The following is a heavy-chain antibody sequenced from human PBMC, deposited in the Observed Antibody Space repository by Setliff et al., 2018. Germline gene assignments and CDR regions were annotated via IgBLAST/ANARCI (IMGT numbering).Heavy chain of an antibody. J-gene: IGHJ3*02. V-gene: IGHV4-39*07. Sequence: SETLSLTCTVPGGSISSISYYWGWIRQPPGKGLEWIGTVYDSGTTYFNPSFKSRVTMSMDTSNSQFSLKLSSVTAADTAIYYCARDASASDGRNAFDIWGQGTMVTVSS. D-gene: IGHD1-26*01. CDR1: GGSISSISYY. CDR2: VYDSGTT. CDR3: ARDASASDGRNAFDI.